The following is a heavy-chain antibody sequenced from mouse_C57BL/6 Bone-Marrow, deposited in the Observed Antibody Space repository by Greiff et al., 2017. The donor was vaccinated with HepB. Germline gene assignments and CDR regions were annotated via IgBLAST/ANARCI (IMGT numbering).Heavy chain of an antibody. CDR3: ARDPDYYGSSSYYYAMDY. Sequence: EVKLEESGGGLVKPGGSLKLSCAASGFTFSSYAMSWVRQTPEKRLEWVATISDGGSYTYYPDNVKGRFTISRDNAKNNLYLQMSHLKSEDTAMYYCARDPDYYGSSSYYYAMDYWGQGTSVTVSS. CDR2: ISDGGSYT. J-gene: IGHJ4*01. CDR1: GFTFSSYA. D-gene: IGHD1-1*01. V-gene: IGHV5-4*01.